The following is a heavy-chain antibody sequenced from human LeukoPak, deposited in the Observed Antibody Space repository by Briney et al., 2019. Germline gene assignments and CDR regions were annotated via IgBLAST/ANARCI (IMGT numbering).Heavy chain of an antibody. V-gene: IGHV3-23*01. CDR3: AKEATVTPGNINWFDP. Sequence: GGSLRLSCAASGFTFSSYAMSWVRQAQGKGLEWVSTISGSTGSTYYADSAKGRFTISRDNSKNTLYLQMNSLRAEDTAVYYCAKEATVTPGNINWFDPWGQGTLVTVSS. J-gene: IGHJ5*02. CDR2: ISGSTGST. CDR1: GFTFSSYA. D-gene: IGHD4-17*01.